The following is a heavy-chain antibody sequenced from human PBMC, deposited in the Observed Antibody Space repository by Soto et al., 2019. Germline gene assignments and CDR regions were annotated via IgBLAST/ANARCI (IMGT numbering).Heavy chain of an antibody. J-gene: IGHJ4*02. Sequence: GGSLRLSCAASGFTFSSYWMSWVRQAPGKGLEWVANIKQDGSEKYYVDSVKGRFTISRDTAKNSLYLQMNSLRAEDTAVYYCPRGPPRAADPYYFDYWGQGALVTVSS. CDR3: PRGPPRAADPYYFDY. CDR1: GFTFSSYW. CDR2: IKQDGSEK. V-gene: IGHV3-7*03.